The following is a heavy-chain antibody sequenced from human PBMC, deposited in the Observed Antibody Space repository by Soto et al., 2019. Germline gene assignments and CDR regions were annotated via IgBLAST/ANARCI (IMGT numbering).Heavy chain of an antibody. V-gene: IGHV3-30-3*01. CDR3: ATGTTPVDY. J-gene: IGHJ4*02. Sequence: PGGSLRLSCAASGFTFSSYAMHWVRQAPGKGLEWVAVISYDGSNKYYADSVKGRFTISRDNAKNTLYLQMNSLRAEDTAVYYCATGTTPVDYWGQGTLVTVSS. CDR1: GFTFSSYA. D-gene: IGHD1-7*01. CDR2: ISYDGSNK.